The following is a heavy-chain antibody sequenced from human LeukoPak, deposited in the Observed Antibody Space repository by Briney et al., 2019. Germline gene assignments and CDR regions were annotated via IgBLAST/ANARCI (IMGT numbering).Heavy chain of an antibody. CDR1: GFTFSSYN. J-gene: IGHJ4*02. Sequence: GGSLRLSCAASGFTFSSYNMNWVRQAPGKGLEWVSSIRSSTYIYYADSVKGRFTISRDNAKNSLYLQMNSLRAEDTAVYYCAKEVVVVAAFDYWGQGTLVTVSS. V-gene: IGHV3-21*04. D-gene: IGHD2-15*01. CDR2: IRSSTYI. CDR3: AKEVVVVAAFDY.